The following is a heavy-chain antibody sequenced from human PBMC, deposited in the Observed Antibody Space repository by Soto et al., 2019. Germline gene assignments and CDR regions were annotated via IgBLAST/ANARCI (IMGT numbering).Heavy chain of an antibody. CDR1: GVSFNSHD. Sequence: LRLSCSASGVSFNSHDMHWGRQAPGKGPEWVAIISYDGSNTYYSDSVGGRFTISRDNSKDTLCLQMHSLGSEDTAIYSWGSMSHDVTRGPCRAWSLGT. CDR2: ISYDGSNT. J-gene: IGHJ5*02. CDR3: GSMSHDVTRGPCRA. V-gene: IGHV3-30*03. D-gene: IGHD3-10*01.